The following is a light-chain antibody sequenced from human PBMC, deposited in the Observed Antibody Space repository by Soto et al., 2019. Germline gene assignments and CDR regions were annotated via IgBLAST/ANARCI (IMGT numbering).Light chain of an antibody. CDR3: QQTYDIPWM. Sequence: DIQMTQSPSSLSASVGDRVTITCRASQTISTYVNWYQQRPGKAPKVLLSGSSTLQIGVPSRFSGTGYGTDFTLTVSNLQPEDFATYYCQQTYDIPWMFGQGTRVDMK. V-gene: IGKV1-39*01. CDR1: QTISTY. CDR2: GSS. J-gene: IGKJ1*01.